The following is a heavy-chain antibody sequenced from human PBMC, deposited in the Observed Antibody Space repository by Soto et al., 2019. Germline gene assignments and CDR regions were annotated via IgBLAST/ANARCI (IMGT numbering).Heavy chain of an antibody. Sequence: QITLKESGPTLVKPTQTLTLTCTFSWFSLTTRGGGVGWIRQPPGKALECLALIYWDDDKRYSPSLQSRLSITKDTSKHQVVLTMTNVDPVDTATYYCAHIPNYYQYDWFDPWGQGTLVSVSS. CDR1: WFSLTTRGGG. CDR2: IYWDDDK. CDR3: AHIPNYYQYDWFDP. J-gene: IGHJ5*02. D-gene: IGHD3-16*01. V-gene: IGHV2-5*02.